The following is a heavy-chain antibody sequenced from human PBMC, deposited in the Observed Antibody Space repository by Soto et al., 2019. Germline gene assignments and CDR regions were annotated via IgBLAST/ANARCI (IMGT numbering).Heavy chain of an antibody. D-gene: IGHD5-18*01. V-gene: IGHV4-39*01. J-gene: IGHJ4*02. Sequence: SETLSLTCTVSGGSISSSSYYWAWIRQPPGKGLEWIGSIYYTGSAYYNPSLKSRVTISVDTSKNRFSLKLSSVTAADTAVYYCARNKALSGSSYGYYFDYWGQGALVTVSS. CDR3: ARNKALSGSSYGYYFDY. CDR1: GGSISSSSYY. CDR2: IYYTGSA.